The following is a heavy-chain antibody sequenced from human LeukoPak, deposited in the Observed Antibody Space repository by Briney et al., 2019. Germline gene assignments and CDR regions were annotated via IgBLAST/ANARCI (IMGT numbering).Heavy chain of an antibody. Sequence: GGSLRLSCAASGFTFSDYYMSWIRQAPGKGLEWVSYISSSGSTIYYADSVKGRFTISRDNAKNSLYLQMNSLRAEDTAVYYCARYYYDSSGYYPDHLFDYWGQGTLVTVSS. V-gene: IGHV3-11*01. CDR1: GFTFSDYY. CDR2: ISSSGSTI. J-gene: IGHJ4*02. CDR3: ARYYYDSSGYYPDHLFDY. D-gene: IGHD3-22*01.